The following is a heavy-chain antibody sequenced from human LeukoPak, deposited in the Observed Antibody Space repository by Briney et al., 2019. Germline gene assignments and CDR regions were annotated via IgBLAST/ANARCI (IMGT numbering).Heavy chain of an antibody. J-gene: IGHJ4*02. Sequence: LPGGSLRLSCVASGFTFRTYPMTCVRHPPGKWLEWVAIISGSGGTTHYADSVKGRFTISRDNFKNTLYLQMTSLRGEDTAVYHCAKEKPETTAFDYWGQGTLVTVSS. CDR3: AKEKPETTAFDY. D-gene: IGHD1/OR15-1a*01. CDR1: GFTFRTYP. V-gene: IGHV3-23*01. CDR2: ISGSGGTT.